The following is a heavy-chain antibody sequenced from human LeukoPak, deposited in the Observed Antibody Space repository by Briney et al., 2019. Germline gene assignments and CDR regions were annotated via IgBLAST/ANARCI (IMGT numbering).Heavy chain of an antibody. V-gene: IGHV4-39*01. CDR3: ARLGIAAAAYYFDY. CDR2: IYYSGST. CDR1: GGSISSSSYY. J-gene: IGHJ4*02. Sequence: SETLSLTCTVSGGSISSSSYYWGWLRQPPGTGLEWIGSIYYSGSTYYNPSLKSRVTISVDASKNQFSLKLSSVTAADTAVYYCARLGIAAAAYYFDYWGQGTLVTVSS. D-gene: IGHD6-13*01.